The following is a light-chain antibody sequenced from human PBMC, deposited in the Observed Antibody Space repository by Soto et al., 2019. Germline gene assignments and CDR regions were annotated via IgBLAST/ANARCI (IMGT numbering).Light chain of an antibody. CDR1: QSVNTY. CDR2: AAS. Sequence: IQFTQSPSALSASVGDRVTITCRASQSVNTYLHWYQQKAGQAPKLLIYAASNLQSGVPSRFSGRGSGTDFTLTVESLQPEDFATYYCQQGYSNPWTFGQGTKVDIK. CDR3: QQGYSNPWT. J-gene: IGKJ1*01. V-gene: IGKV1-39*01.